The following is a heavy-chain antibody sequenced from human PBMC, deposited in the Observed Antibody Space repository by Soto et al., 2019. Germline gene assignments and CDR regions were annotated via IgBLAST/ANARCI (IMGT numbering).Heavy chain of an antibody. D-gene: IGHD4-17*01. V-gene: IGHV3-33*01. Sequence: QVQLVESGGGVVQPGRSLRLSSAASGFTFSSYGMHWVRQAPGKGLEWVAVIWYDGSNKYYADSVKGRFTISRDNSKNTLYLQMNSLRAEDTAVYYCARGGSDGDYVDYWGQGTLVTVSS. CDR1: GFTFSSYG. J-gene: IGHJ4*02. CDR3: ARGGSDGDYVDY. CDR2: IWYDGSNK.